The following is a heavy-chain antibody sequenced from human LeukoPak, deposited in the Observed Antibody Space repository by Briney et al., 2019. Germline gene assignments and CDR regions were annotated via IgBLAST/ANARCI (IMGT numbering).Heavy chain of an antibody. Sequence: GGSVRLSCSASGFTFSRYAMHWARQAPGKGLEYVSAISSSGGSTYYADSVKGRFTISRDNSKDTLYLQMSSLRAEDTTVYYCVKSAGFDWLSPLDAFDIWGHGKIVSVSS. CDR3: VKSAGFDWLSPLDAFDI. CDR1: GFTFSRYA. J-gene: IGHJ3*02. V-gene: IGHV3-64D*06. CDR2: ISSSGGST. D-gene: IGHD3-9*01.